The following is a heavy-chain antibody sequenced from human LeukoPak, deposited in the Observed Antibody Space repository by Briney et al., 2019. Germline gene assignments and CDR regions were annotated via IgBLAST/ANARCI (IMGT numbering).Heavy chain of an antibody. CDR3: AKGQARYSGYDFVDY. D-gene: IGHD5-12*01. Sequence: WGSLRLSCAASGFTFSSYGMHWVRQAPGKGLEWVAVIWYDGSNKYYADSVKGRFTISRDNFKNTLYLQMNSLRAEATAVYYCAKGQARYSGYDFVDYWGQGTLVTVSS. J-gene: IGHJ4*02. CDR1: GFTFSSYG. V-gene: IGHV3-33*06. CDR2: IWYDGSNK.